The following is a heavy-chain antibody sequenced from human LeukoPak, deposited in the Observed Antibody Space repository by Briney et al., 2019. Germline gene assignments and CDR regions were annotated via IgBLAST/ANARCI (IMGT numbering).Heavy chain of an antibody. Sequence: SEALSLTRTVSGGSISIDYWSCIRHPPGKRLEWVGYIYYSGSANYTPSLKRRDTISVDTSKNQFSLKPSSVTAADAAVYYCARLTSSWYQDWYFDLWGRGTLVTVSS. CDR1: GGSISIDY. V-gene: IGHV4-59*01. CDR2: IYYSGSA. J-gene: IGHJ2*01. D-gene: IGHD6-13*01. CDR3: ARLTSSWYQDWYFDL.